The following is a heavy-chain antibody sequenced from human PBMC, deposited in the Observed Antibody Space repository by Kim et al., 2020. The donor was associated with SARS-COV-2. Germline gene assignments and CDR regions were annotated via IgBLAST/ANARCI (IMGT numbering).Heavy chain of an antibody. CDR3: VGDESGDYVFDY. D-gene: IGHD4-17*01. V-gene: IGHV3-74*01. Sequence: GGSLRLSCAASGFTFSSHWMHWVRQAPGKGLVWVSRINSDGSSTSYADSVKGRFTISRDNAKNTLDLQINSLRAEDTATYYCVGDESGDYVFDYWGQGTVVTVSS. CDR2: INSDGSST. CDR1: GFTFSSHW. J-gene: IGHJ4*02.